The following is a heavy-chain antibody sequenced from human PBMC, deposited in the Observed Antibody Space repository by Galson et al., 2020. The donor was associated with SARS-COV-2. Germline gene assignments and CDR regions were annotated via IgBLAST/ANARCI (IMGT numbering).Heavy chain of an antibody. J-gene: IGHJ4*02. V-gene: IGHV3-30-3*01. Sequence: GGSLRLSCAASGFTFSSYAMHWVRQAPGKGLEWVEVISYDGSNKYYADSVKGRFTISRDNSKNTLYLQMNSLRAEDTAVYYCARGFGGYYSPFDYWGQGTLVTVSS. CDR3: ARGFGGYYSPFDY. CDR2: ISYDGSNK. D-gene: IGHD3-22*01. CDR1: GFTFSSYA.